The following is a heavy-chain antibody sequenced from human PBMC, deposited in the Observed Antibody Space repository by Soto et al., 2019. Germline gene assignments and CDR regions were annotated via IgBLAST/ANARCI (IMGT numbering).Heavy chain of an antibody. J-gene: IGHJ4*02. CDR1: GFTFSSYW. Sequence: EVQLVESGGGLVQPGGSLRLSCAASGFTFSSYWMHWVRQAPGKGLVWVSRINFYGSTTNYADFVKGQFTISRDNAKNTVYLQMNSLRAEDTAVYYCARGAGSAYYVDSWGQGTLVNVSS. CDR2: INFYGSTT. D-gene: IGHD3-22*01. V-gene: IGHV3-74*01. CDR3: ARGAGSAYYVDS.